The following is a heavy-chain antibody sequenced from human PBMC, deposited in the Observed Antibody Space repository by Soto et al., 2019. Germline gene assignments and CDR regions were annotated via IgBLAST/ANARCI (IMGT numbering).Heavy chain of an antibody. CDR1: GGSFSGYY. CDR2: INHSGST. J-gene: IGHJ6*03. D-gene: IGHD6-25*01. V-gene: IGHV4-34*01. CDR3: AIPTGLSNAYYYYYMDV. Sequence: SETLSLTCAVYGGSFSGYYWSWIRQPPGKGLEWIGEINHSGSTNYNPSLKSRVTISVDTSKNQFSRKLSSVTAADTAVYYCAIPTGLSNAYYYYYMDVWGKGTTVTVSS.